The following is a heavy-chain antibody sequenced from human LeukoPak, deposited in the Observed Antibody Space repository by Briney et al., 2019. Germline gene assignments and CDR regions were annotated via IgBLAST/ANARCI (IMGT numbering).Heavy chain of an antibody. CDR1: GGSISSGDYY. Sequence: PSETLSLTCTVSGGSISSGDYYWSWIRQPPGKGLEWIGYIYHSGSTYYTPSLKSRLSMSLDTSKNQFSLKLSSVTAVDTAVYYCARLRPDYDILTGFPMDVWGPGTTVTVSS. D-gene: IGHD3-9*01. CDR2: IYHSGST. V-gene: IGHV4-30-4*02. CDR3: ARLRPDYDILTGFPMDV. J-gene: IGHJ6*02.